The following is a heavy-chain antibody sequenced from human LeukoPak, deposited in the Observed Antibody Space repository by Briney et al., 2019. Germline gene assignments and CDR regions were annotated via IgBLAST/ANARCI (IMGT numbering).Heavy chain of an antibody. CDR3: ARLSSPHRSFDY. CDR2: IYYSGST. V-gene: IGHV4-59*08. D-gene: IGHD6-13*01. Sequence: SETLSLTCTVSGGSISSYYWSWIRPPPGKGLEWIGYIYYSGSTNYNPSLKSRVTISVDTSKNQFSLKLSSVTAADTAVYYCARLSSPHRSFDYWGQGTLVTVSS. J-gene: IGHJ4*02. CDR1: GGSISSYY.